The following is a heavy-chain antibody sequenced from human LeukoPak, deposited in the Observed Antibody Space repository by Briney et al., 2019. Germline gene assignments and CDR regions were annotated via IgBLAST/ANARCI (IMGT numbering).Heavy chain of an antibody. Sequence: ASVKVSCKASGYNFLNYHMHWVRRAPEQGLDWMGAIDPSNGATTYTQKFQGRLTMTRDTSTNEVYMELSGLTSEDTALYYCARLGGYTYLLDSWGQGTLVTVSA. CDR3: ARLGGYTYLLDS. CDR1: GYNFLNYH. V-gene: IGHV1-46*01. D-gene: IGHD5-18*01. CDR2: IDPSNGAT. J-gene: IGHJ4*02.